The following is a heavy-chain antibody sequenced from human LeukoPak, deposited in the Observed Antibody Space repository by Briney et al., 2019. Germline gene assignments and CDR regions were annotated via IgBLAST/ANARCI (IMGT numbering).Heavy chain of an antibody. Sequence: GGSLRLSCAASGFTFRSYSMNWVRQAPGKGLESVSSISRSSSDIYYADPVKGRFTISRDNAKNSLYLQMNSLRAEDTAIYYCARDPGYPYYYYMDVWGKGTTVTVSS. CDR1: GFTFRSYS. CDR3: ARDPGYPYYYYMDV. J-gene: IGHJ6*03. V-gene: IGHV3-21*01. D-gene: IGHD5-12*01. CDR2: ISRSSSDI.